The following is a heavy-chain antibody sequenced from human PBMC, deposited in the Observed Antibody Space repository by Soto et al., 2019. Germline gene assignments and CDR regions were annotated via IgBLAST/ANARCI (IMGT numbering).Heavy chain of an antibody. CDR3: ARRWGTYFDF. J-gene: IGHJ4*02. D-gene: IGHD7-27*01. V-gene: IGHV4-59*01. CDR1: GGSISSYY. Sequence: QVHLQESGPGLVKPSETLSLTCTVSGGSISSYYWSWIRQPPGKGLEWIGYIYYSGSTDYDPSLKSRVTISVDTSKNQFSLKLSSVTAADTAVYYCARRWGTYFDFWGQGTLVTVSS. CDR2: IYYSGST.